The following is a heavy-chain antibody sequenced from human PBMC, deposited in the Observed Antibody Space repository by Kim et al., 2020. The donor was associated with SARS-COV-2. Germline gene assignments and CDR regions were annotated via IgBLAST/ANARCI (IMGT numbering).Heavy chain of an antibody. D-gene: IGHD3-22*01. CDR2: ISAYNGNT. CDR3: AREIPKRHYYDSSGYDY. Sequence: ASVKVSCKASGYTFTSYGISWARQAPGQGLEWMGWISAYNGNTNYAQKLQGRVTMTTDTSTSTAYMELRSLRSDDTAVYYCAREIPKRHYYDSSGYDYWGQGTLVTVSS. J-gene: IGHJ4*02. CDR1: GYTFTSYG. V-gene: IGHV1-18*01.